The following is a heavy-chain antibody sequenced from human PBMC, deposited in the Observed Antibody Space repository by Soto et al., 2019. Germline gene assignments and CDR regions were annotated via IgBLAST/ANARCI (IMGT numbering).Heavy chain of an antibody. V-gene: IGHV1-18*01. CDR2: ISAYNGNT. J-gene: IGHJ5*01. Sequence: ASVKVSCKASGYTFTSYGISWVRQAPGQGLEWMGWISAYNGNTNYAQKLQGRVTMTTDTSTSTAYMELRSLRSDDTAVYYCAIVVVVATSDSWNWFDSWGQGTLVTVSS. CDR1: GYTFTSYG. CDR3: AIVVVVATSDSWNWFDS. D-gene: IGHD2-15*01.